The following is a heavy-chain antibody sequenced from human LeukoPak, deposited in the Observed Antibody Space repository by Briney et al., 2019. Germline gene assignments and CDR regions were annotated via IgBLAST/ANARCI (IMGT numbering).Heavy chain of an antibody. D-gene: IGHD5-24*01. CDR3: AREFIKRWLLQRWGGGSMDV. CDR2: ISYDGSNK. CDR1: GFTFSSYA. V-gene: IGHV3-30*04. J-gene: IGHJ6*04. Sequence: QPGRSLRLSCAASGFTFSSYAMHWVRQAPGKGLEWVAVISYDGSNKYYADSVKGRFTISRDNSKNTLYLQMNSLRAEDTAVYYCAREFIKRWLLQRWGGGSMDVWGKGTTVTVSS.